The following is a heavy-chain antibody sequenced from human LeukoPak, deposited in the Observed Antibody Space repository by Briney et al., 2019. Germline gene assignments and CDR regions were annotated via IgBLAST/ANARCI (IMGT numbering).Heavy chain of an antibody. CDR1: GGSISSYY. J-gene: IGHJ5*02. D-gene: IGHD6-19*01. Sequence: SETLSLTCTVSGGSISSYYWSWLRQPPGKGLEWIGYIYYSGSTNYNPSLKSRVTISVDTSKNQFSMNLNSVTAADTAVYYCAKGAGPPWFDPWGQGTLVTVSS. V-gene: IGHV4-59*08. CDR2: IYYSGST. CDR3: AKGAGPPWFDP.